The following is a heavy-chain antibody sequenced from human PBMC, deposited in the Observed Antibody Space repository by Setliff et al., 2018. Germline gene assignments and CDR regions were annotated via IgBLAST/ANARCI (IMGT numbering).Heavy chain of an antibody. Sequence: SETLSLTCTVSGYPISRGLYWGWTRQSPGKGLEWIGSVYHSGSSYQNPSLRSRIAVSVDTSKNQFSLRLNSVTAADTAVYFCARAAARAEYSDTSAYLPFDFWGLGTLVTVSS. V-gene: IGHV4-38-2*02. J-gene: IGHJ4*02. CDR3: ARAAARAEYSDTSAYLPFDF. CDR2: VYHSGSS. CDR1: GYPISRGLY. D-gene: IGHD3-16*01.